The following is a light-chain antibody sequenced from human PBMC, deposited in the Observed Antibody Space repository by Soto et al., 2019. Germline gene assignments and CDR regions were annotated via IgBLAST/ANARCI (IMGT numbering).Light chain of an antibody. CDR3: QQYNNWPT. Sequence: EIVMTQSPATLSVSPGERATLSCRASQSVSSNLAWYQQKPGQAPRLLIYGATTRATGIPAGFSGSGSGTEFTLTISSLQSEDFAVYYRQQYNNWPTFGQGTKVEIK. J-gene: IGKJ1*01. CDR1: QSVSSN. V-gene: IGKV3-15*01. CDR2: GAT.